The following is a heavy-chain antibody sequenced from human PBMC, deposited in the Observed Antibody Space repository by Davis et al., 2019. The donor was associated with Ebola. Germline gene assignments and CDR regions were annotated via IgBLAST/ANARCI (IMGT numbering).Heavy chain of an antibody. Sequence: SETLSLTCAVYGGSFSGYYWSWIRQPPGKGLEWIGEINHSGSTNYNPSLKSRVTISVDTSKNQFSLKLSSVTAADTAVYYCARYPRHGGSPARRGYYFDYWGQGTLVTVSS. CDR3: ARYPRHGGSPARRGYYFDY. D-gene: IGHD2-15*01. V-gene: IGHV4-34*01. CDR2: INHSGST. J-gene: IGHJ4*02. CDR1: GGSFSGYY.